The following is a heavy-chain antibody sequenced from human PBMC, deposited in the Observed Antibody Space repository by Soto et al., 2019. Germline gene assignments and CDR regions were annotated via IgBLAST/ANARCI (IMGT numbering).Heavy chain of an antibody. V-gene: IGHV3-21*01. Sequence: GGSLRLSCATSGFTFSSYSMNWVRQAPGKGLEWVSSISSSNSYIYYADSVKGRFTISRDNAKNSLYLQMNSLRAEDTAVYYCARERYYYGSGDYWGQGTLVTVS. D-gene: IGHD3-10*01. J-gene: IGHJ4*02. CDR3: ARERYYYGSGDY. CDR1: GFTFSSYS. CDR2: ISSSNSYI.